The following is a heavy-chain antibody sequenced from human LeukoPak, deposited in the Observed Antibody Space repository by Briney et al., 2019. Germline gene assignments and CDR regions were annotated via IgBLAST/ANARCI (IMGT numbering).Heavy chain of an antibody. V-gene: IGHV3-66*01. J-gene: IGHJ4*02. CDR2: IYSGDRA. CDR1: GITVRSNY. Sequence: PGESLRLSCAASGITVRSNYMNWVRQTPGKGLEWVSVIYSGDRAYYADSVKDRFTIYRDNSKNTLYLELKGLTGEDTAVYFCARGTLIVGYFDYWGQGTLVTVSS. CDR3: ARGTLIVGYFDY. D-gene: IGHD3-22*01.